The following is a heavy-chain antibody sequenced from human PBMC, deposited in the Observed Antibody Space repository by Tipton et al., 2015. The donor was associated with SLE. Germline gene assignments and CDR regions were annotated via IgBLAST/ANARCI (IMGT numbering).Heavy chain of an antibody. V-gene: IGHV3-9*01. J-gene: IGHJ1*01. CDR1: GFTFDDYA. Sequence: SLRLSCTASGFTFDDYALHWVRQVPGKGLEWVSGISWNSDRIAYADSVQGRFTISRDNTKNSLYVQMNGLRAEDTAWYYCVKDRGSYGDYPSFQHWGQGTLVTVSS. CDR3: VKDRGSYGDYPSFQH. CDR2: ISWNSDRI. D-gene: IGHD4-17*01.